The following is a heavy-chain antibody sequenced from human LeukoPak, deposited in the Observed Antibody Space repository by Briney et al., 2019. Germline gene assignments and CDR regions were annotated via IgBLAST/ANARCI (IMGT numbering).Heavy chain of an antibody. CDR2: ISYDGREK. CDR1: GFTFSNYA. V-gene: IGHV3-30*04. CDR3: ARVLDSSGYYSYYFDY. Sequence: GGSLRLSCAASGFTFSNYAMHWVRQAPGKGLEWLAVISYDGREKYYAGSVKGRFTISRDNAKNSLYLQMNSLRAEDTAVYYCARVLDSSGYYSYYFDYWGQGTLVTVSS. J-gene: IGHJ4*02. D-gene: IGHD3-22*01.